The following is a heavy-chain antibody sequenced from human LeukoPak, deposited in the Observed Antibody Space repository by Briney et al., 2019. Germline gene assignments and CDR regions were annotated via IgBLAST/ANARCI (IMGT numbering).Heavy chain of an antibody. Sequence: GGSLRLSCAASGFTFSSYNMNWVRQAPGKGLEWVSYISSSSSIKYYADSVKGRFTISRDNAKNSLYLQMNSLRVEDTAVYYCAHLGRVVPRFDVDYWGQGTLVTVSS. CDR2: ISSSSSIK. CDR1: GFTFSSYN. CDR3: AHLGRVVPRFDVDY. V-gene: IGHV3-48*01. J-gene: IGHJ4*02. D-gene: IGHD2-15*01.